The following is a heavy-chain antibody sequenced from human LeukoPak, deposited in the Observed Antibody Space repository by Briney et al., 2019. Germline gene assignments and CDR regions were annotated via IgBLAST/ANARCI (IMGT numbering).Heavy chain of an antibody. V-gene: IGHV3-23*01. J-gene: IGHJ3*01. Sequence: GGSLRFYCATSGFTFSNFAMSWVRRAPGMGLEWVSTISGPGGTTFYAESVKGRFLISRDKSKNTLYLQMSSLRAEDTALYYCAKDRSCSGGTCLDAFDGWGQGTMVTVSS. CDR1: GFTFSNFA. D-gene: IGHD2-15*01. CDR2: ISGPGGTT. CDR3: AKDRSCSGGTCLDAFDG.